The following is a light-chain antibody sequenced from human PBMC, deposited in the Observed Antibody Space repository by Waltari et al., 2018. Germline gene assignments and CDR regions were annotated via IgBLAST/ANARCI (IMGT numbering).Light chain of an antibody. V-gene: IGKV2-30*02. CDR1: QSLVHTDGNTY. CDR2: KIS. J-gene: IGKJ2*01. CDR3: MQGSHWPRT. Sequence: DVVMTQSPLSLPVTLGQPASISCRSSQSLVHTDGNTYLNWFQPRPGQPPRRLISKISRVESVVPDRFSVSGSGTDVTLKISRVEAEDVGVYYCMQGSHWPRTFGQGTKLEI.